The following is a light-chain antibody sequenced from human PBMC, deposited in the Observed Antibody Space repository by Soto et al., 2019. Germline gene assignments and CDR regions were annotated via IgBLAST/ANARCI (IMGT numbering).Light chain of an antibody. CDR1: QGIRSA. V-gene: IGKV1-6*01. CDR2: AAS. J-gene: IGKJ1*01. CDR3: LLDYSYFWA. Sequence: AIQVTHSPSSLSASVGDSVTITCRTSQGIRSALGWYQQKPGKVPKLLIYAASTLRSGVPSRFSGSGSGRDFTLTISSLQPEDFATYYCLLDYSYFWAFGQGTKVDIK.